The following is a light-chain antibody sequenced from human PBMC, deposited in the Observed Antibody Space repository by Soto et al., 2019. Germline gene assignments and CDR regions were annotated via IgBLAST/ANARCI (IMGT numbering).Light chain of an antibody. Sequence: DIQMTQSPSSLSASVGDRVTITCQASQDISNYLNWYQQKPGKAPKLLIYDASNLETGVPSRFSGSGSVTDFTFTISSLQPEDIATYYCQQYDILPPVFTFGPGTKVDIK. V-gene: IGKV1-33*01. CDR1: QDISNY. J-gene: IGKJ3*01. CDR3: QQYDILPPVFT. CDR2: DAS.